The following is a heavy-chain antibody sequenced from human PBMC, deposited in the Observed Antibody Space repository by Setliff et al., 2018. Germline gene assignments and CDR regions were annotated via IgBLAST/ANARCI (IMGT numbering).Heavy chain of an antibody. V-gene: IGHV4-61*02. Sequence: SETLSLTCTVSGDSISRAMYYWSWLRQSAGKGLECIGRIYTDGSTKYNPSLNSRVTLLIDTAKNQISLRLSSVTAADTAVYFCARVTGFSYMDVWGKGTTVTISS. CDR1: GDSISRAMYY. J-gene: IGHJ6*03. CDR2: IYTDGST. CDR3: ARVTGFSYMDV. D-gene: IGHD3-3*01.